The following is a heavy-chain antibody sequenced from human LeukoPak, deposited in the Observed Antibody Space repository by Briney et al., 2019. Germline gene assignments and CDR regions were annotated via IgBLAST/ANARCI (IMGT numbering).Heavy chain of an antibody. J-gene: IGHJ3*02. CDR1: GFTFSRYA. CDR3: VKSAGFDWLSPLDAFDI. V-gene: IGHV3-64D*06. Sequence: GGCLRLSCSASGFTFSRYAMHWVREAPGKGLEYVSAISSRGGSTYYADSVNARFTISRDTTTDTLYLQTRSLRAEDPTVYYCVKSAGFDWLSPLDAFDIWGQGTMVTVSS. D-gene: IGHD3-9*01. CDR2: ISSRGGST.